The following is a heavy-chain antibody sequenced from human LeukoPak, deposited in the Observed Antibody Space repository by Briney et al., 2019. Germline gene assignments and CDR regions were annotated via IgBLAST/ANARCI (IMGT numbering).Heavy chain of an antibody. D-gene: IGHD2-2*01. CDR3: ATDIPPSTSFTDEDYYGMDV. V-gene: IGHV1-24*01. CDR1: GYTLTELS. CDR2: FDPEDGET. Sequence: GASVKVSCKVSGYTLTELSMHWVRQAPGKGLEWMGGFDPEDGETIYAQKFQGRVTMTEDTSTDTAYMELSSLRSEDTAVYYSATDIPPSTSFTDEDYYGMDVWGQGTTVTVSS. J-gene: IGHJ6*02.